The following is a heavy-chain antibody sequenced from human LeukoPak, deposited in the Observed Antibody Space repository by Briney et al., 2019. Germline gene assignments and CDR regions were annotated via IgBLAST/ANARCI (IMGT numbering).Heavy chain of an antibody. CDR3: ARRKVHTDMVRRREYDWFDP. CDR1: GDSVSSSNYY. CDR2: IYYSGST. V-gene: IGHV4-39*01. J-gene: IGHJ5*02. Sequence: SETLSLTCTVSGDSVSSSNYYWGWIRQPPGKGLEWIGTIYYSGSTYYNPSLKSRVTISVDTSKNQFSLRLRSVTAADTAVYYCARRKVHTDMVRRREYDWFDPWGQGTLVTVSS. D-gene: IGHD5-18*01.